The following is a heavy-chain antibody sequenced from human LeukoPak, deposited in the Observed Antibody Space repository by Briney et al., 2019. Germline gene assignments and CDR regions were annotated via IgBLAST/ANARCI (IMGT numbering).Heavy chain of an antibody. D-gene: IGHD2-2*01. CDR1: GGSFSGYY. J-gene: IGHJ3*02. Sequence: SETLSLTCAVYGGSFSGYYWSWIRQPPGKGLEWIGEINRSGSTNYNPSLKSRVTISVDTSNNQFSLNLSSITAADAAVDYCARGRCSSTSCYGRARHDDFDIWGQGTMVTVSS. CDR2: INRSGST. CDR3: ARGRCSSTSCYGRARHDDFDI. V-gene: IGHV4-34*01.